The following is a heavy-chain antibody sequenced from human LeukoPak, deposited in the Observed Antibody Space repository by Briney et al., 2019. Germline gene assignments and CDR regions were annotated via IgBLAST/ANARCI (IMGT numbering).Heavy chain of an antibody. V-gene: IGHV3-23*01. CDR3: AKSIVVVPAGVFGASDY. Sequence: PGGSLRLSCAASGFTFSSYEMNWVRQAPGKGLEWVSAISGSGGSTYYADSVKGRFTISRDNSKNTLYLQMNSLRAEDTAVYYCAKSIVVVPAGVFGASDYWGQGTLVTVSS. CDR2: ISGSGGST. D-gene: IGHD2-2*01. CDR1: GFTFSSYE. J-gene: IGHJ4*02.